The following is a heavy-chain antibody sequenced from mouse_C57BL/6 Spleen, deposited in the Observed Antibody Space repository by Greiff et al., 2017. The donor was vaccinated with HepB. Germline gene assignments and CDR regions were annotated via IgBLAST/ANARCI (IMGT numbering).Heavy chain of an antibody. CDR2: SYPGSGST. J-gene: IGHJ2*01. D-gene: IGHD3-1*01. V-gene: IGHV1-55*01. Sequence: VQLQQPGAELVKPGASVKMSCKASGYTFTSYWITWVKQRPGQGLEWIGDSYPGSGSTNYNEKFKSKATLTVDTSSSTAYMQLSSLTSEDSAVYYCARHGATYGYYFDYWGQGTTLTVSS. CDR3: ARHGATYGYYFDY. CDR1: GYTFTSYW.